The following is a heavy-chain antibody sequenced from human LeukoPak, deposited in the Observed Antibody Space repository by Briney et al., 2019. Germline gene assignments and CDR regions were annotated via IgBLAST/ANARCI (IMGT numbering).Heavy chain of an antibody. J-gene: IGHJ3*02. Sequence: SETLSLTCTVSGGSISSYYWGWIRQPPGKGLEWIGYIYYSGSTNYNPSLKSRVTISVDTSENNFSLKLTSMTAADTAVYYCARLLDNDSSGDPDTFDMWGRGTVVTVSS. D-gene: IGHD3-22*01. CDR2: IYYSGST. V-gene: IGHV4-59*01. CDR3: ARLLDNDSSGDPDTFDM. CDR1: GGSISSYY.